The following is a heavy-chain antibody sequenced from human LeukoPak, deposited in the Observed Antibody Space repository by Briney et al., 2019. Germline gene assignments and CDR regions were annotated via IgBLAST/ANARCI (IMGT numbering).Heavy chain of an antibody. CDR1: GYTFTDYF. Sequence: GASVKVSCKASGYTFTDYFIHWVRQVPGQGLEWMGWIGPKSGDTSYSQKFQGRVTVTRDTSISTAYMDLGRLRFDDTAVYYCGRNRLGKALDIWGQGTMVTVSS. CDR2: IGPKSGDT. D-gene: IGHD7-27*01. J-gene: IGHJ3*02. V-gene: IGHV1-2*02. CDR3: GRNRLGKALDI.